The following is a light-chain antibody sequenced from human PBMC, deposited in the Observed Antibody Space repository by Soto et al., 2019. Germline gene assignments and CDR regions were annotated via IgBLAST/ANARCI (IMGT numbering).Light chain of an antibody. J-gene: IGKJ4*01. V-gene: IGKV1-33*01. CDR1: QDINNY. Sequence: DIQMTQSPSSLSASVGDRVTITCQASQDINNYLNWYQQKSGKAPKLLIYDASDLETGDPSRFSGSGSGTDFTFTISSLQPEDIATYYCQQYDNLPLTFGGGTKVEIK. CDR2: DAS. CDR3: QQYDNLPLT.